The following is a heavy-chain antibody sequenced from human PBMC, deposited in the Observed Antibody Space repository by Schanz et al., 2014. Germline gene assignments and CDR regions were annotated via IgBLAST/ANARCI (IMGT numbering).Heavy chain of an antibody. D-gene: IGHD6-19*01. V-gene: IGHV1-8*01. CDR3: ARLGTGMAVAGNVIDYCCCCMDV. CDR1: GYNITSND. CDR2: MNPNSGNT. Sequence: QVHLVQSGAEVKKPGASVKVSCKASGYNITSNDVTWVRQATGQGLEWMGWMNPNSGNTGYAQKCQGRVTMTRNTSISTAYMELSSLRSEDTAVYYSARLGTGMAVAGNVIDYCCCCMDVWGEGTTVTVSS. J-gene: IGHJ6*03.